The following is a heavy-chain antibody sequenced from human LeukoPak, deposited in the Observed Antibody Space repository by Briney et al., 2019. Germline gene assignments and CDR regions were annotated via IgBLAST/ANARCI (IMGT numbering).Heavy chain of an antibody. CDR3: ASARHCSSTSCYEYFDY. CDR1: GFTFSSYA. V-gene: IGHV3-23*01. J-gene: IGHJ4*02. D-gene: IGHD2-2*01. Sequence: AGGSLRLSCAASGFTFSSYAMNWVRQAPGKGLEWVSGINGSGGSTYYAGSVKGRFTISRDNSKNTLYLQMNSLRAEDTAVYYCASARHCSSTSCYEYFDYWGQGTLVTVSS. CDR2: INGSGGST.